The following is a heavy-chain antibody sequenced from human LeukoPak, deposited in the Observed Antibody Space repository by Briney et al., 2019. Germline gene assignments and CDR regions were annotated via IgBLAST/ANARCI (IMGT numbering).Heavy chain of an antibody. D-gene: IGHD6-19*01. CDR1: GYTFSDYY. CDR2: INPNSGGT. J-gene: IGHJ4*02. CDR3: ARLDISVAALDY. V-gene: IGHV1-2*02. Sequence: ASVKVSCKASGYTFSDYYMHWVQQAPGQGLEWMGWINPNSGGTNYAQKFQGRVSMTRDTSISTDYMELSSLRSDDTAVYYCARLDISVAALDYWGQGTLVTVSS.